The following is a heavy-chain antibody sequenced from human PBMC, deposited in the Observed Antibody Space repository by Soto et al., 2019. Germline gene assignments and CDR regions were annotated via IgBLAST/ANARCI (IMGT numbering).Heavy chain of an antibody. Sequence: GGSLRLSCAASGFTFSSYAMHWVRQAPGKGLEWVAVLSHDGSNKYYADSVKGRFTISRDNSKNTLYLQMNSLRAEDTAVYYCARDSTIAVAEIYNWFDPWGQGTLVTVSS. CDR3: ARDSTIAVAEIYNWFDP. CDR2: LSHDGSNK. D-gene: IGHD6-19*01. CDR1: GFTFSSYA. J-gene: IGHJ5*02. V-gene: IGHV3-30-3*01.